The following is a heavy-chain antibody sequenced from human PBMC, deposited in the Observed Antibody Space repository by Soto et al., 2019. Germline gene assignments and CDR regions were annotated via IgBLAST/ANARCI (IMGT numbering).Heavy chain of an antibody. D-gene: IGHD3-16*01. CDR2: ISGYNANT. CDR1: GYSFTRYG. Sequence: QVQLVQSGAEVKKPGASVKVSCKASGYSFTRYGISWVRQAPGQGLEWMGWISGYNANTNYPENLQGRVTMTTATSTSTAYMEVRNLISDDTAVSYCARMGDVPYYYYGLDVWGQGTTVTVSS. V-gene: IGHV1-18*01. CDR3: ARMGDVPYYYYGLDV. J-gene: IGHJ6*02.